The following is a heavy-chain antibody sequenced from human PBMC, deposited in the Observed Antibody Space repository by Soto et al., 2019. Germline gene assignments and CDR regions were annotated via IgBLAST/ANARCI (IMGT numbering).Heavy chain of an antibody. V-gene: IGHV1-2*04. CDR1: GYSFTGYY. CDR3: ARESGSDLQAFDY. D-gene: IGHD1-26*01. CDR2: INPNSGGT. Sequence: SVKVSCEASGYSFTGYYMHWVRQAPGQGLEWMGWINPNSGGTNYAQKFQGWVTMTRDTSISTAYMELSRLRSDDTAVYYCARESGSDLQAFDYWGQGTLVTVSS. J-gene: IGHJ4*02.